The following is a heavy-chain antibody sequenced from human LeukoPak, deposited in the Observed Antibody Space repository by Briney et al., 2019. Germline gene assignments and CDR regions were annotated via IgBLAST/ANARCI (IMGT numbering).Heavy chain of an antibody. V-gene: IGHV4-59*08. CDR2: IYHSGNT. CDR1: GGSISSYY. CDR3: ARSIIVVVAAGALDI. Sequence: SETLSLTCTVSGGSISSYYWSWIRQPPGKGLEWIGYIYHSGNTNSNPSLKSRVTISVDTTKYQFSLKLSSVTAADTAVYYCARSIIVVVAAGALDIWGQGTMVTVSS. D-gene: IGHD2-21*02. J-gene: IGHJ3*02.